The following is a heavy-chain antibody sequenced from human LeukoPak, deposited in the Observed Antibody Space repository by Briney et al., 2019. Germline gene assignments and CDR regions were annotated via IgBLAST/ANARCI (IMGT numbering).Heavy chain of an antibody. V-gene: IGHV3-7*01. Sequence: GGSLRLSCAASGFTFDDYGMSWVRQAPGKGLEWVANIKQDGSEKFYVDSVKGRFTISRDNAKNSLYLQMNSLRAEDTAVYHCARVTIFGVVRRSNYYYYYMDVWGKGTTVTVSS. CDR1: GFTFDDYG. CDR3: ARVTIFGVVRRSNYYYYYMDV. D-gene: IGHD3-3*01. J-gene: IGHJ6*03. CDR2: IKQDGSEK.